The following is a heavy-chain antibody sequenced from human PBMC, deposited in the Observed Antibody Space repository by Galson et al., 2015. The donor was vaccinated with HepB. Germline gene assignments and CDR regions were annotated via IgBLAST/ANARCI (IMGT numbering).Heavy chain of an antibody. CDR3: ARVPGTIYFHGMDV. CDR2: THYRSKWYS. J-gene: IGHJ6*02. D-gene: IGHD6-13*01. V-gene: IGHV6-1*01. Sequence: CAISGDSVSSHSAAWNWIRRSPSRGLEWLGRTHYRSKWYSDYAVSVRSRITINPDTSKNQFSLQLKSVTPEDTAVYYCARVPGTIYFHGMDVWGQGTTVTVSS. CDR1: GDSVSSHSAA.